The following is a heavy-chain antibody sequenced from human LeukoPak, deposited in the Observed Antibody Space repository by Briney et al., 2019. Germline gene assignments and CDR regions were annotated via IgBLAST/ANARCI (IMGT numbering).Heavy chain of an antibody. V-gene: IGHV3-30*01. Sequence: GGSPRLSCAASGFTFSSYAMHWVRQAPGKGLEWVAVISYDGSNKYYADSVKGRFTISRDNSKNTLYLQMNSLRAEDTAVYYCARDNYGYGSTYYYYYMDVWGKGTTVTVSS. J-gene: IGHJ6*03. CDR1: GFTFSSYA. D-gene: IGHD6-13*01. CDR2: ISYDGSNK. CDR3: ARDNYGYGSTYYYYYMDV.